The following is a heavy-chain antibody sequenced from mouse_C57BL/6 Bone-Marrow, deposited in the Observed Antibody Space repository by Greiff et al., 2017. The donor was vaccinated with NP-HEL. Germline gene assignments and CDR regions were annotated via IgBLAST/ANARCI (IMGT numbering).Heavy chain of an antibody. D-gene: IGHD3-2*02. CDR1: GYTFTSYG. Sequence: VQLQQSGAELARPGASVKLSCKASGYTFTSYGISWVKQRTGQGLEWIGEIYPRSGNTYYNEKFKGKATLTADKSSSTAYMELRSLTSEDTAVYFCAIDSSGPWFAYWGQGTLVTVSA. CDR3: AIDSSGPWFAY. CDR2: IYPRSGNT. V-gene: IGHV1-81*01. J-gene: IGHJ3*01.